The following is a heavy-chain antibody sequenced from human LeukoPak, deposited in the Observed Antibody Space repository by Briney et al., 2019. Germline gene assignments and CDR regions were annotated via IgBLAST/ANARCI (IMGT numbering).Heavy chain of an antibody. V-gene: IGHV4-39*07. CDR1: GGRISSSSYY. D-gene: IGHD3-3*01. Sequence: PSETLSLTCTVSGGRISSSSYYWGWIRQPPGKGLEWIGSIYYSGSTYYNPSLKSRVTISVDTSKNQFSLKLSSVTAADTAVYYCARDQITIFGVVIMRYFDYWGQGTLVTVSS. J-gene: IGHJ4*02. CDR2: IYYSGST. CDR3: ARDQITIFGVVIMRYFDY.